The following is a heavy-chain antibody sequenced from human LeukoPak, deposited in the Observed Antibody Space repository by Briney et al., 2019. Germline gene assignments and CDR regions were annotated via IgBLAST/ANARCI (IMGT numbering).Heavy chain of an antibody. CDR3: ARQDDSDHSDPNWFDP. CDR1: GGSISSYY. D-gene: IGHD4-17*01. Sequence: SETLSLTCTVSGGSISSYYWSWIRQPPGKGLEWIGYIYYSGSTNYNPSLKSRVTMSVDTSRSQFSLKLSSVTATDTAVYHCARQDDSDHSDPNWFDPWGQGSLVTVSS. J-gene: IGHJ5*02. V-gene: IGHV4-59*08. CDR2: IYYSGST.